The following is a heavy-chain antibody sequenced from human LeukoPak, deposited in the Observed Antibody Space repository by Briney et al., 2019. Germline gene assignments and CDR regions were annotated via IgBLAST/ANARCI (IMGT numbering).Heavy chain of an antibody. J-gene: IGHJ6*03. CDR1: GFTFSSYA. V-gene: IGHV3-23*01. CDR3: AKDAGGYYYYYMGV. Sequence: GGSLRLSCAASGFTFSSYAMSWVRQAPGKGLECISGFSGSGGSTYYADSVKGRFTISRDNSKNTLYLQMNSLRAEDTALYYCAKDAGGYYYYYMGVWGKGTTVTISS. CDR2: FSGSGGST. D-gene: IGHD3-10*01.